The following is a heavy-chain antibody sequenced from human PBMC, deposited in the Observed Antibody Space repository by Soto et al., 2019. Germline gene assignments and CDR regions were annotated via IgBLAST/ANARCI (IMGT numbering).Heavy chain of an antibody. CDR1: GFTFSSYG. V-gene: IGHV3-33*01. J-gene: IGHJ4*02. Sequence: QVQLVESGGGVVQPGRSLRLSCAASGFTFSSYGMHWVRQAPGKGLEWVSVIWYDGSDKYYADSVKGRFTISRDNSKKMLCLQKKSPRAEDTGVYYCARDRYSSGWYDLDYWGQGTLFTVSS. CDR3: ARDRYSSGWYDLDY. D-gene: IGHD6-19*01. CDR2: IWYDGSDK.